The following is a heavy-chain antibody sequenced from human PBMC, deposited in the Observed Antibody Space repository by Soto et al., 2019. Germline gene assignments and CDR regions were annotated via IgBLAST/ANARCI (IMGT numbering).Heavy chain of an antibody. D-gene: IGHD3-22*01. CDR1: GFSLSSATMG. CDR2: IVSNDEK. V-gene: IGHV2-26*01. Sequence: QVTLKESGPVLVKPTETLTLTCTVSGFSLSSATMGVSWIRQPPGKALEWLAHIVSNDEKSYSTSLKSRLTISKDTSKSQVVLTMTNMDPVDTATYYCARFYHYDRSGYYYAFDIWGQGTMVTVSS. CDR3: ARFYHYDRSGYYYAFDI. J-gene: IGHJ3*02.